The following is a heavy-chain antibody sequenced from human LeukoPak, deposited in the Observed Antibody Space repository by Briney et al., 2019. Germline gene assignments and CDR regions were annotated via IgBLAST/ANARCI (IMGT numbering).Heavy chain of an antibody. CDR3: AKGVTMIVVARAFDY. CDR1: GFSFSSSA. V-gene: IGHV3-23*01. J-gene: IGHJ4*02. Sequence: GGSLRLSCAASGFSFSSSAVRSKHQDTGNGMASGRDSRDSGGSTYYADSVKGRFTISRDNSKNTLYLQMNSLRAEDTAVYYCAKGVTMIVVARAFDYWGQGTLVTVSS. D-gene: IGHD3-22*01. CDR2: SRDSGGST.